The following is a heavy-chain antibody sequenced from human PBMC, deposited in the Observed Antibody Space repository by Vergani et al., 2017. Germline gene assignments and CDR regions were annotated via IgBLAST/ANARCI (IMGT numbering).Heavy chain of an antibody. CDR3: ARRSYMPAPPTYYSFDF. D-gene: IGHD2-2*01. J-gene: IGHJ4*02. V-gene: IGHV4-31*03. CDR2: VYDSGNT. Sequence: QVHLQESGPGLVKPSETLSLSCTVSGGSISTGGYYWTWIRQRPGKALEWIGFVYDSGNTYYNPSLEGRVSISADTSKNQFSLKSNFVTAADTAVYYCARRSYMPAPPTYYSFDFWGRGTLVTVSS. CDR1: GGSISTGGYY.